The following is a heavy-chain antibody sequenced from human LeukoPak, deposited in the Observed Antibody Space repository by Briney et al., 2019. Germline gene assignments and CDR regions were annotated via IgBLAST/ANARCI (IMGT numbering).Heavy chain of an antibody. V-gene: IGHV3-9*01. J-gene: IGHJ4*02. CDR3: AKDLTDGDRSSGQSRPFDY. CDR2: IIWNSGSI. Sequence: PGGSLRLSCAASGFTFDDYAMHWVRQAPGKGLEWVSGIIWNSGSIGYADSVKGRFTIFRDNAKNSLYLQMNSLRAEDTALYYRAKDLTDGDRSSGQSRPFDYWGQGTLVTVSS. CDR1: GFTFDDYA. D-gene: IGHD6-19*01.